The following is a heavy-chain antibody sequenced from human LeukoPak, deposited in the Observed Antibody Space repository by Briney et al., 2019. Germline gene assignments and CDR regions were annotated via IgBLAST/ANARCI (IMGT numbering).Heavy chain of an antibody. D-gene: IGHD2-15*01. V-gene: IGHV3-33*01. CDR2: IWYDGRNK. Sequence: AGGSLRLSCAASGFFFNNYGMHWVRQAPGKGLEWVAVIWYDGRNKYYADSVKGRFTISRDNSKNTLYLQMNSLRAEDTAVYYCARDNCSGGSCYADYWGQGTLVTVSS. CDR3: ARDNCSGGSCYADY. CDR1: GFFFNNYG. J-gene: IGHJ4*02.